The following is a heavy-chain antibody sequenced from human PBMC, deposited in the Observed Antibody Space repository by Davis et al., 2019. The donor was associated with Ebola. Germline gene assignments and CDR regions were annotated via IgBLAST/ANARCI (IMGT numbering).Heavy chain of an antibody. CDR3: AKVFRGRLSWDYYYMDV. V-gene: IGHV3-33*06. J-gene: IGHJ6*03. D-gene: IGHD4/OR15-4a*01. Sequence: PGGSLRLSCAASGFTFSSYGMHWVRQAPGKGLEWVAVIWYDGSNKYYADSVKGRFTISRDNSKNTLYLQMNSLRAEDTAVYYCAKVFRGRLSWDYYYMDVWGKGTTVTVSS. CDR1: GFTFSSYG. CDR2: IWYDGSNK.